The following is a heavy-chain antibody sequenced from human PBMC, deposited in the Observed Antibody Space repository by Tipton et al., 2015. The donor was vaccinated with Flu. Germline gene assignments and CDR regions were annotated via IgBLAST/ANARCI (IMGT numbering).Heavy chain of an antibody. D-gene: IGHD3-22*01. J-gene: IGHJ4*02. CDR1: GFTFNNYA. CDR3: AKESLSVVGYYFDY. Sequence: SLRLSCAGSGFTFNNYAMSWVRQAPGKGLEWVSTISGRGTPTYYSDSVKDRFTISRDNSKNTLFLQMNSLRAEDTAVYYCAKESLSVVGYYFDYWGQGTLVTVSS. CDR2: ISGRGTPT. V-gene: IGHV3-23*01.